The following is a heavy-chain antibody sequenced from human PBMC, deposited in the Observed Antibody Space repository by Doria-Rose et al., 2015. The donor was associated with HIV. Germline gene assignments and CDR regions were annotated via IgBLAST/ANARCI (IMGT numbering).Heavy chain of an antibody. CDR1: GVSLSSPGMG. Sequence: QESGPVLVKPTETLTLTCTVSGVSLSSPGMGVSWIRQPPGKALEWLANIFSDDERSYTTSLKSRLTISRGTSKSQVVLTMTDMDPVDTATYYCARIKSSRWYHKYYFDSWGQGTLVIVSA. D-gene: IGHD6-13*01. V-gene: IGHV2-26*01. CDR3: ARIKSSRWYHKYYFDS. J-gene: IGHJ4*02. CDR2: IFSDDER.